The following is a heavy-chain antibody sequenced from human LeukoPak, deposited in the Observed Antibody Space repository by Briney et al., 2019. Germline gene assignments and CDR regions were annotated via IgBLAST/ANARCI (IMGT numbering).Heavy chain of an antibody. D-gene: IGHD4-17*01. J-gene: IGHJ3*02. CDR1: GYSYSSYW. CDR3: ARLRARAFNI. CDR2: IYPGDSDT. V-gene: IGHV5-51*01. Sequence: GESLKISCKGSGYSYSSYWIGWVRQMPGKGLEWMGLIYPGDSDTRYSPPFQGQVTISADMSISTAYLQWSSLKASDTAMYYCARLRARAFNIWGQGTLVTVSS.